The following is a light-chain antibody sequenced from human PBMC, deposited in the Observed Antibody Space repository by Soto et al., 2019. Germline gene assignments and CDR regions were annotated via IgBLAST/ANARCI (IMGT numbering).Light chain of an antibody. Sequence: ELVMTQSPATLSVSPGERATLSCRASQSVGSNLAWYHQRPGQAPRLLIYDTSTRATGIPARFSGSGSGTEFTLTISSLQSADSAVYYCQQYSNWPPFTFGQGTRLEIK. J-gene: IGKJ5*01. CDR1: QSVGSN. CDR3: QQYSNWPPFT. CDR2: DTS. V-gene: IGKV3-15*01.